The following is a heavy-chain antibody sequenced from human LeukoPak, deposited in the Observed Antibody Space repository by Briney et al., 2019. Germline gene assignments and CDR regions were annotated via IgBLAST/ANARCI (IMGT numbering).Heavy chain of an antibody. D-gene: IGHD3-22*01. J-gene: IGHJ3*02. CDR1: GFTFDDYA. CDR3: SAGYYDSSGYSLGAFDI. V-gene: IGHV3-9*01. CDR2: ISWNSGSI. Sequence: QAGGSLRLSCAASGFTFDDYAMHWVRQTPGKGLEWVSGISWNSGSIGYADSVKGRFTISRDNAKNSLYLQVNSLRAEDTALYYCSAGYYDSSGYSLGAFDIWGQGTMVTVSS.